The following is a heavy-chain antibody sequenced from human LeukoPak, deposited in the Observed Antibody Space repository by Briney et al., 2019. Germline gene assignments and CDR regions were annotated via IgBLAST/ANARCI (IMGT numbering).Heavy chain of an antibody. CDR3: ARDQTAGDSDY. V-gene: IGHV3-66*01. CDR1: GFTVSSNY. D-gene: IGHD4-17*01. Sequence: PGGSLRLSCAASGFTVSSNYMSWVRQAPGKGLEWVSVIYSGGSTYYADSVKGRFTISRDNSKNTLYLQMNSLRAEDTAVYYCARDQTAGDSDYWGQGTLVTVSS. CDR2: IYSGGST. J-gene: IGHJ4*02.